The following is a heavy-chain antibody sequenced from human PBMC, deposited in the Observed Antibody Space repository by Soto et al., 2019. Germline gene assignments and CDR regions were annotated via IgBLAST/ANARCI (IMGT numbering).Heavy chain of an antibody. D-gene: IGHD1-1*01. CDR3: ARASNWNDDYYYYYYMDV. CDR2: TYYRSKWYN. CDR1: GDSVSSNSAA. Sequence: SQTLSLTCAISGDSVSSNSAAWNWIRQSPSRGLEWLGRTYYRSKWYNDYAVSVKSRITINPDTSKNHFSLQLNSVTPEDTAVYYCARASNWNDDYYYYYYMDVWGKGTTVTVSS. J-gene: IGHJ6*03. V-gene: IGHV6-1*01.